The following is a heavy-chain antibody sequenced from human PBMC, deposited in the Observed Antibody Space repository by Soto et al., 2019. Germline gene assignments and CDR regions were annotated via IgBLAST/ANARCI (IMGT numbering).Heavy chain of an antibody. CDR1: GFTFSIFA. J-gene: IGHJ4*02. CDR2: ISGSGGST. CDR3: ARSRSGAVADSFDF. Sequence: GGSLRLSCAASGFTFSIFAMSWVRQSPGKGLEWVSTISGSGGSTYYADAVKGRFTISRDNSKDTVYLQMNSLRDEDSAMFYCARSRSGAVADSFDFWGQGTLVTVSS. D-gene: IGHD3-10*01. V-gene: IGHV3-23*01.